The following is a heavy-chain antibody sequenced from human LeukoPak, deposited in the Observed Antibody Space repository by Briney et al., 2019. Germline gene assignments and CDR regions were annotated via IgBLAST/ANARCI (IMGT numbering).Heavy chain of an antibody. CDR1: GFTFSSYS. Sequence: PGGSLRLSCAASGFTFSSYSMNWVRQAPGKGLEWVSYISSSSSTIYYADSVKGRFTISRDNAKNSLYLQMNSLRAEDTAVYYCARGRNYYDSSGYYYEGDAFDIWGQGTMVTVSS. J-gene: IGHJ3*02. CDR3: ARGRNYYDSSGYYYEGDAFDI. V-gene: IGHV3-48*01. CDR2: ISSSSSTI. D-gene: IGHD3-22*01.